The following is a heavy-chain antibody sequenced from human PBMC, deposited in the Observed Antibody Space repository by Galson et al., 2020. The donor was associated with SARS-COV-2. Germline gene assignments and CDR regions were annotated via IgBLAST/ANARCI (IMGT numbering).Heavy chain of an antibody. CDR1: GYRFTTYG. CDR3: ARRGPWELVSGLDY. J-gene: IGHJ4*02. Sequence: HGESLKISCQGSGYRFTTYGISWVRQMPGKGLEWMGRIDPSDSYTKYSPSFQGHVTISTDNSISTAYLQWSSLKASDTAMYYCARRGPWELVSGLDYWGEGTLVTVST. D-gene: IGHD1-26*01. CDR2: IDPSDSYT. V-gene: IGHV5-10-1*01.